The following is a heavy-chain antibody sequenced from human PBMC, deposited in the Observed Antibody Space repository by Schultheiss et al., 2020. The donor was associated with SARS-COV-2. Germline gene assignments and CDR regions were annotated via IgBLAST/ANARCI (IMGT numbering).Heavy chain of an antibody. CDR3: ASGADIVVVVAANYYYYGMDV. CDR1: GGTFSSYA. D-gene: IGHD2-15*01. V-gene: IGHV1-69*13. J-gene: IGHJ6*02. CDR2: IIPIFGTA. Sequence: SVKVSCKASGGTFSSYAISWVRQAPGQGLEWMGGIIPIFGTANYAQKFQGRVTITADESTSTAYMELSSLRSEDTAVYYCASGADIVVVVAANYYYYGMDVWGQGTTVTVSS.